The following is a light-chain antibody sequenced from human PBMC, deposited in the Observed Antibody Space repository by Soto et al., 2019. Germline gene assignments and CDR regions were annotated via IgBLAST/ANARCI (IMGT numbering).Light chain of an antibody. Sequence: EIVLTQSPATLSLSPGDRATLSCRASQSVSSYLAWYQQKPGQAPRLLIYDASNRATGIPARFSGSGSGTDFTLTISRLGPEDFAVYDCQRRSNWPPLTFGGGTKVEIK. J-gene: IGKJ4*01. CDR3: QRRSNWPPLT. CDR1: QSVSSY. CDR2: DAS. V-gene: IGKV3-11*01.